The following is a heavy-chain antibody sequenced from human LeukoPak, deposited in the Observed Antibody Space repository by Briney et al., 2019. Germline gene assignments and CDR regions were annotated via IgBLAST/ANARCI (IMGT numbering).Heavy chain of an antibody. D-gene: IGHD6-19*01. Sequence: GASVKVSCKASGYTFTSYYMHWVRQAPGQGLEWMGIINPSGGSTSCAQKFQGRVTMTRDTSISTAYMELSRLRSDDTAVYYCARDLAPYSSGWYPTSYYYYMDVWGKGTTVTISS. CDR3: ARDLAPYSSGWYPTSYYYYMDV. V-gene: IGHV1-46*01. J-gene: IGHJ6*03. CDR2: INPSGGST. CDR1: GYTFTSYY.